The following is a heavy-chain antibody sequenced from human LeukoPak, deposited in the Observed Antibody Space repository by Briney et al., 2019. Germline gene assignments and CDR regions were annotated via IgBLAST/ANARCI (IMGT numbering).Heavy chain of an antibody. Sequence: SQTLSLTCTVSGGSISSGSYYWGWHGQPAGKGREGLGRIYASGSTNYNPSLKSRVTISVDTSKNQFSLKLSSVTAADTAVYYCARSYYMDVWGKGTTVTVSS. CDR3: ARSYYMDV. CDR2: IYASGST. V-gene: IGHV4-61*02. CDR1: GGSISSGSYY. J-gene: IGHJ6*03.